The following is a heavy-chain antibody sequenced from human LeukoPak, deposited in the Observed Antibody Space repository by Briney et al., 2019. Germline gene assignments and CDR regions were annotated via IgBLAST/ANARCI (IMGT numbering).Heavy chain of an antibody. CDR2: IYYSGTT. Sequence: PSETLSLTCTVSGGSISSYYWSWVRQPPGKGLEWIGYIYYSGTTYYNPSLKSRVTMSVDTSKNQFSLKLTSVTAADTAVYYCARLGYCSGGSCYSFRKEQFWGQGTLVTVSS. CDR3: ARLGYCSGGSCYSFRKEQF. D-gene: IGHD2-15*01. CDR1: GGSISSYY. J-gene: IGHJ4*02. V-gene: IGHV4-59*04.